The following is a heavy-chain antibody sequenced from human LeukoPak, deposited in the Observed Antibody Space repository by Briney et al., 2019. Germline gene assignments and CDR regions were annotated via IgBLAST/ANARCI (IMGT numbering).Heavy chain of an antibody. J-gene: IGHJ3*01. Sequence: SETLSLTCSVSGGSTTGYFWTWIRQPPGKGSEWIGYVYYKGDTSYSPSLDSRVSISVDTSKKQFSLKLNSVTAADTAMYYCARHVTVTYDAFDLWGQGTMVTVSS. CDR1: GGSTTGYF. CDR2: VYYKGDT. D-gene: IGHD4-11*01. V-gene: IGHV4-59*08. CDR3: ARHVTVTYDAFDL.